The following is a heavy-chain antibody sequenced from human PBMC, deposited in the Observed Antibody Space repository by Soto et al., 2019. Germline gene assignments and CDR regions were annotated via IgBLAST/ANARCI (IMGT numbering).Heavy chain of an antibody. J-gene: IGHJ4*02. D-gene: IGHD1-1*01. CDR1: GGSISSSSYY. CDR2: IYYSGST. V-gene: IGHV4-39*07. CDR3: ARGTTRIRGLFDY. Sequence: SETLSLTCTVSGGSISSSSYYWGWIRQPPGKGLEWIGSIYYSGSTYYNPSLKSRVTISVDTSKNQFSLKLSSVTAADTAMYYCARGTTRIRGLFDYWGQGILVTVSS.